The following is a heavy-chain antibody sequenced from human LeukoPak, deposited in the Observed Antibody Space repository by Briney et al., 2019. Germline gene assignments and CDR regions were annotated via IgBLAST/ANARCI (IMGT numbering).Heavy chain of an antibody. CDR2: IIPILGIA. CDR3: AELRLGELSRNTDY. D-gene: IGHD3-16*02. J-gene: IGHJ4*02. Sequence: ASVKVSCKASGGTFSSYAISWVRQAPGQGLEWMGRIIPILGIANYAQKFQGRVTITADKSTSTAYMELSSLRSEDTAVYYCAELRLGELSRNTDYWGQGTLVTVSS. V-gene: IGHV1-69*04. CDR1: GGTFSSYA.